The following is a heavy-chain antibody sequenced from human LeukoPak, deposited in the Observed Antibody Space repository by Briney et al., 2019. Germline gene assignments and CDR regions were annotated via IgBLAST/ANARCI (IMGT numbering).Heavy chain of an antibody. CDR2: ISSSSSYI. CDR3: ARGPYYDSSGYYSLFDY. CDR1: GFTFSTYN. Sequence: GGSLRLSCAASGFTFSTYNMNWVRQAPGKGLEWVSSISSSSSYIYYADSVKGRFTISRDNAKNSLYLQMNSLRAEDTAVYYCARGPYYDSSGYYSLFDYWGQGTLVTVSS. V-gene: IGHV3-21*01. D-gene: IGHD3-22*01. J-gene: IGHJ4*02.